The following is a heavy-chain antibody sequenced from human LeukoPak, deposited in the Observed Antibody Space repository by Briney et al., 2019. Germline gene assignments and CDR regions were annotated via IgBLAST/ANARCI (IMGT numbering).Heavy chain of an antibody. V-gene: IGHV3-23*01. D-gene: IGHD1-26*01. CDR3: AKPYSGSYYFDY. Sequence: GGSLRLSCAASGFTFSSYAMSWVRQAPGKGLEWVSGSSGSGGSTYYADSVKGRFTISRDNSKNKVYLQMSSLRAEDTAVYYCAKPYSGSYYFDYWGQGTLVTVSS. J-gene: IGHJ4*02. CDR2: SSGSGGST. CDR1: GFTFSSYA.